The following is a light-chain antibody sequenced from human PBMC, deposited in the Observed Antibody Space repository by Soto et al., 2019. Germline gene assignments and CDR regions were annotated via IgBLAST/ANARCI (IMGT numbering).Light chain of an antibody. CDR3: QQYDNWPLT. CDR1: QSLSNK. Sequence: EIVMTQSPATLSLSPGERASLSCRASQSLSNKLAWYQQKPGQAPRLLIYGASTRATDIPVRFSAGGSGTEFTLTISSLQSEDFAVYYCQQYDNWPLTFGGGTKVDSK. V-gene: IGKV3-15*01. CDR2: GAS. J-gene: IGKJ4*01.